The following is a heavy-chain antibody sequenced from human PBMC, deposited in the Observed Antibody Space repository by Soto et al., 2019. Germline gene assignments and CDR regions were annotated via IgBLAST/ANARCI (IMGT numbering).Heavy chain of an antibody. V-gene: IGHV1-8*01. Sequence: ASVKVSCKASGYTFTSYDINWVRQATGQGLEWMGWMNPNSGNTGYAQKFQGRVTMTRNTSISTAYMELSSLRSEDTAVYYCARRGRYFDWLLARDAFDIWGQGTMVTVSS. J-gene: IGHJ3*02. D-gene: IGHD3-9*01. CDR3: ARRGRYFDWLLARDAFDI. CDR1: GYTFTSYD. CDR2: MNPNSGNT.